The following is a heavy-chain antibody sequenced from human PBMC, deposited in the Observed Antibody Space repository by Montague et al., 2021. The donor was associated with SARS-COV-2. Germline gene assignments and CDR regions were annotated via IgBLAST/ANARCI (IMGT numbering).Heavy chain of an antibody. Sequence: SETLSLTCTVSGGSISSHYWTWIRQPPGKGLEWVGYISDSGSTKCNPSLQSRVTISVDTARNQFSLKLLSVTAADTAFYYCARVDSSGPGEYWGQGILVSVSS. J-gene: IGHJ4*02. CDR2: ISDSGST. V-gene: IGHV4-59*08. CDR1: GGSISSHY. CDR3: ARVDSSGPGEY. D-gene: IGHD3-22*01.